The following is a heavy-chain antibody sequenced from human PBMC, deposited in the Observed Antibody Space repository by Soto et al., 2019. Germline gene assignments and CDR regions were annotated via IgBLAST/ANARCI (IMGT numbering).Heavy chain of an antibody. J-gene: IGHJ5*02. Sequence: EVQLVESGGGLVQPGGSLRLSCAAAGFTFSSYDMHWVRQATGKGREWVSAIGTAGDTYYPGSVKGRFTISRENAKNSLSLQMNSLRAGDTAVYYCARGGGRVATPWFDPWGQGTLVTVSS. V-gene: IGHV3-13*04. CDR1: GFTFSSYD. D-gene: IGHD5-12*01. CDR2: IGTAGDT. CDR3: ARGGGRVATPWFDP.